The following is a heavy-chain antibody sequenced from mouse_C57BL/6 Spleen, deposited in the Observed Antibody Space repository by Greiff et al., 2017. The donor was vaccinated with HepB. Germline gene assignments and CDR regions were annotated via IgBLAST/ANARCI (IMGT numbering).Heavy chain of an antibody. Sequence: VQLQQSGPGLVKPSQSLSLTCSVTGYSITSGYYWNWIRQFPGNKLEWMGYISYDGSNNYNPSLKNRISITRDTSKNQFLLKLNSVTTEDTATYYCARGTGAFDYGGQGTTLTVSS. CDR3: ARGTGAFDY. CDR2: ISYDGSN. V-gene: IGHV3-6*01. J-gene: IGHJ2*01. D-gene: IGHD4-1*01. CDR1: GYSITSGYY.